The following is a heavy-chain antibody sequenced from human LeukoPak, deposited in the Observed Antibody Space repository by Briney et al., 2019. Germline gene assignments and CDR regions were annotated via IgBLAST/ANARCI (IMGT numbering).Heavy chain of an antibody. CDR3: ARSGSSWYLD. J-gene: IGHJ4*02. D-gene: IGHD6-13*01. Sequence: PSETLSLTCTVSGGSISSYYWSWIRQPPGKGLEWIGYIYYSGSTNYNPSLKSRVTISVDTSKNQFSLKLSSVTAADTAVYYCARSGSSWYLDWGQGTLVTVSS. CDR1: GGSISSYY. CDR2: IYYSGST. V-gene: IGHV4-59*01.